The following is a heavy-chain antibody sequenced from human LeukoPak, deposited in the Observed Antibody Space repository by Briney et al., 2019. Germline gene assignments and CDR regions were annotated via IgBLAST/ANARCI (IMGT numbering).Heavy chain of an antibody. V-gene: IGHV1-18*01. J-gene: IGHJ5*02. CDR2: ISAYNGNT. CDR3: ARGKIAAAGTVGPNWFDP. CDR1: GYTFTSYG. D-gene: IGHD6-13*01. Sequence: ASVKVSCKASGYTFTSYGISWVRQAPGQGLEWMGWISAYNGNTNYAQKLQGRVTMTTDTSTSTAYMELRSLRSDDTAVYYCARGKIAAAGTVGPNWFDPWGQGTLVTVSS.